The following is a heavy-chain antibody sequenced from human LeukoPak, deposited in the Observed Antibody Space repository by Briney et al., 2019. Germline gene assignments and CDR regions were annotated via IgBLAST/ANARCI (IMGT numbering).Heavy chain of an antibody. V-gene: IGHV3-23*01. CDR2: IGADVGHT. Sequence: HPGGSLRLSCVASGFTFSTFAMYWLRQASGKGLEWVSAIGADVGHTNYADSVRGRFTISRDNSRNTLYLQMTSLRTDDTATYFCAKSTDYWFYGMDVWGQGTTVTVSS. J-gene: IGHJ6*02. CDR3: AKSTDYWFYGMDV. CDR1: GFTFSTFA. D-gene: IGHD2-8*02.